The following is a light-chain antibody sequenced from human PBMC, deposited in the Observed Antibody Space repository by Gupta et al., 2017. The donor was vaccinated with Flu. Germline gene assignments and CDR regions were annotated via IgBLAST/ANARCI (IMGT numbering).Light chain of an antibody. Sequence: DIVMTQSPDSLAVSLGERATINCKSSQSVLYSPNNKNYLAWYQQKPGQPPKLLISWASTRESGVPDRFSGSGSGTDFTLTISSLQAEDVAVYYCQQDYSITSFGGGTKVEIK. J-gene: IGKJ4*01. V-gene: IGKV4-1*01. CDR1: QSVLYSPNNKNY. CDR2: WAS. CDR3: QQDYSITS.